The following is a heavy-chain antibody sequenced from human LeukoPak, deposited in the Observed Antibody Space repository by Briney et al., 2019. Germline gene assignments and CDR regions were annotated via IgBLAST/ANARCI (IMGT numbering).Heavy chain of an antibody. D-gene: IGHD1-26*01. Sequence: ASVKVSCKASGGTFSSYAISWVRQAPGQGLEWVGRIIPIFGTANYAQKFQGRVTITTDESTSTPYMERSSLRSEDTAVYYCARDPSGGSYQQDYYMDVWGKGTTVTVSS. J-gene: IGHJ6*03. CDR3: ARDPSGGSYQQDYYMDV. CDR1: GGTFSSYA. CDR2: IIPIFGTA. V-gene: IGHV1-69*05.